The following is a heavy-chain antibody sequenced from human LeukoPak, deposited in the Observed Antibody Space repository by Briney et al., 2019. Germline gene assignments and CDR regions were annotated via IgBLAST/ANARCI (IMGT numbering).Heavy chain of an antibody. V-gene: IGHV4-59*01. J-gene: IGHJ3*02. CDR2: IYYSGST. CDR3: ARDLSHFAFDI. Sequence: SETLSLTCSVSGDSISNYYWSWIRQPPGKGLEWIGYIYYSGSTNYNPSLKSRVTISVDTSKNQFSLKLSSVTAADTAVYYCARDLSHFAFDIWGQGTMVTVSS. CDR1: GDSISNYY.